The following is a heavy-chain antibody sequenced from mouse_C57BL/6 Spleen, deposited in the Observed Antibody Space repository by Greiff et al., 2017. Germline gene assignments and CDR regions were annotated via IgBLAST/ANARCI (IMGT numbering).Heavy chain of an antibody. J-gene: IGHJ2*01. CDR1: GFTFTDYY. CDR3: ARYGYDGDYFDY. CDR2: IRNKANGYTT. D-gene: IGHD2-2*01. Sequence: EVQLVESGGGLVQPGGSLSLSCAASGFTFTDYYMSWVRQPPGKALEWLGFIRNKANGYTTEYSASVKGRFTISRDNSQSILYLQMNALRAEDSATYYCARYGYDGDYFDYWGQGTTLTVSS. V-gene: IGHV7-3*01.